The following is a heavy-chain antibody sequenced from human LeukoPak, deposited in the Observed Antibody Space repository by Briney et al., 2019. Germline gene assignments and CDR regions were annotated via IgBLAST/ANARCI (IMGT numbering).Heavy chain of an antibody. CDR2: VGIAADT. D-gene: IGHD1-26*01. J-gene: IGHJ4*02. Sequence: GGSLRLSCAASGFTFSNYYMHWVRQAPGKGLEWVSAVGIAADTFYPGSVKGRFTISRENAKNSLYLQMNSLRVEDTTVYCCVRQKKSHGNFDYWGQGTLVTVSS. CDR1: GFTFSNYY. CDR3: VRQKKSHGNFDY. V-gene: IGHV3-13*01.